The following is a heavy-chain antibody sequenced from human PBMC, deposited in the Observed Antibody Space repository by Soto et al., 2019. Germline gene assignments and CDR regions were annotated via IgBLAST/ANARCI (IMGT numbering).Heavy chain of an antibody. CDR2: IIPIFGTA. CDR3: ARDLVVQHEDFWSGYFPIDAFDI. CDR1: GGTFSSYA. D-gene: IGHD3-3*01. V-gene: IGHV1-69*01. J-gene: IGHJ3*02. Sequence: QVQLVQSGAEVKKPGSSVKVSCKASGGTFSSYAISWVRQAPGQGLEWMGGIIPIFGTANYAQKFQGRVTITADESTSTAYMELSSLRSEDTAVYYCARDLVVQHEDFWSGYFPIDAFDIWGQGTMVTVSS.